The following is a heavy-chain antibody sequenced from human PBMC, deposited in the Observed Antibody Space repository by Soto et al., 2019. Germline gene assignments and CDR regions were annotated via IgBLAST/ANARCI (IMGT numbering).Heavy chain of an antibody. V-gene: IGHV1-69*13. CDR1: GGTFSSYA. Sequence: ASVKVSCKASGGTFSSYAISWVRQAPGQGLEWMGGIIPTFGTANYAQKFQGRVTITADESTSTAYMELSSLRSEDTAVYYCASIAAAGDYYFDYWGQGTLVTVSS. CDR3: ASIAAAGDYYFDY. D-gene: IGHD6-13*01. J-gene: IGHJ4*02. CDR2: IIPTFGTA.